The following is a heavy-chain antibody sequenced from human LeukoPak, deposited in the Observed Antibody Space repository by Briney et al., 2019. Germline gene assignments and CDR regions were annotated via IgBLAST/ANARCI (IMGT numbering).Heavy chain of an antibody. D-gene: IGHD3-9*01. CDR2: IKHDGSDP. Sequence: GGSLRLSCVGSAFTFGSYWMSWVRQAPGKGLEWVANIKHDGSDPYYADSVAGRFTISRDNAKNSLYLEMSSLRAEDAAVYFCVRHPGSYNVLTGYSYYFDYWGQGTLVTVSS. CDR3: VRHPGSYNVLTGYSYYFDY. J-gene: IGHJ4*02. V-gene: IGHV3-7*01. CDR1: AFTFGSYW.